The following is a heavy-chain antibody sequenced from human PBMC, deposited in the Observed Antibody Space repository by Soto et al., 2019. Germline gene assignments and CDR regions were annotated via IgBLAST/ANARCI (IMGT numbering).Heavy chain of an antibody. CDR2: FYYSGST. CDR1: GGSISSSNYY. CDR3: ARPIEGGSSGYYH. V-gene: IGHV4-39*01. J-gene: IGHJ5*02. Sequence: QLQLQESGPGLVKPSETLSLTCTVSGGSISSSNYYWAWIRQPPGKGLEWIGSFYYSGSTYYKPSLKSRVSISVDTSKNQFSLKLSSATAADTAVYYCARPIEGGSSGYYHWGQGTLVTVSS. D-gene: IGHD3-22*01.